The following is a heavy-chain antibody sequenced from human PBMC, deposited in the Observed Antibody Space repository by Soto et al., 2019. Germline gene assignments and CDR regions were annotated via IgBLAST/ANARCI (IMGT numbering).Heavy chain of an antibody. J-gene: IGHJ3*02. CDR2: IVVGSGNT. D-gene: IGHD3-22*01. CDR1: GFTFTSSA. CDR3: AADPRDQTYYYDSSGYYRALDAFDI. Sequence: GASVKVSCKASGFTFTSSAVQWVRQARGQRLEWIGWIVVGSGNTNYAQKFQERVTITRDMSTSTAYMKLSSLRSEDTAVYYCAADPRDQTYYYDSSGYYRALDAFDIWGQGTMVTVSS. V-gene: IGHV1-58*01.